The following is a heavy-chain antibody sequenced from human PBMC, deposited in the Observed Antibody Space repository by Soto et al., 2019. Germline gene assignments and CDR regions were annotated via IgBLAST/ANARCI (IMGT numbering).Heavy chain of an antibody. V-gene: IGHV3-23*01. CDR3: AKHPSYTTVWYMDY. Sequence: GGSLRLSCAASGFTFSSFAMSWVRQAPGKGLEWVSSIRVNGGEIYYADSVKGRFTISRDNSKNTLSLQMNSLRAEDTAMYYCAKHPSYTTVWYMDYWGLGTLVTVSS. J-gene: IGHJ4*02. D-gene: IGHD6-19*01. CDR2: IRVNGGEI. CDR1: GFTFSSFA.